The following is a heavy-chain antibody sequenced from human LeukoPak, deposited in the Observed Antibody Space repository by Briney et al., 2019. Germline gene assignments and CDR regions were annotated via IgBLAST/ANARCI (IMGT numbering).Heavy chain of an antibody. J-gene: IGHJ6*03. CDR3: ASGGYCSSTSCYAHYYMDV. V-gene: IGHV1-18*01. D-gene: IGHD2-2*01. CDR1: GYTFTSYG. Sequence: ASVKVSCKASGYTFTSYGISWVRQAPGQGLEWMGWISAYNGNTNYAQKLQGRVTMTTDTSTSTAYMELRSLRSDDTAVYYCASGGYCSSTSCYAHYYMDVWGKGTTVTVSS. CDR2: ISAYNGNT.